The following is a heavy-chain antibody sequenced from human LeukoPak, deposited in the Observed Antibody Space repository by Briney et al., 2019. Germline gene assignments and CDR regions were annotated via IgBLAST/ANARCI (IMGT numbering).Heavy chain of an antibody. CDR1: GGTFSSYA. D-gene: IGHD3-16*01. CDR3: ARDKEWTRDAAESLGTYYHYHHGMDV. V-gene: IGHV1-69*04. CDR2: IIPILGIA. J-gene: IGHJ6*02. Sequence: GASVKVSCKASGGTFSSYAISWVRQAPGQGLEWMGRIIPILGIANYAQKFQGRVTITADKSTSTAYMELSSLRSEDTAVYYCARDKEWTRDAAESLGTYYHYHHGMDVWGQGTTVTVSS.